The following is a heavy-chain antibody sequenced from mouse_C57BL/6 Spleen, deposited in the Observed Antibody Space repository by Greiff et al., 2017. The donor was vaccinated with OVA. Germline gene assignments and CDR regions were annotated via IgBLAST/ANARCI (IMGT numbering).Heavy chain of an antibody. CDR3: ARRIRDMITTVVAHWYFDG. CDR1: GYTFTSYW. V-gene: IGHV1-55*01. D-gene: IGHD1-1*01. Sequence: QVQLQQPGAELVKPGASVKMSCKASGYTFTSYWITWVKQRPGQGLEWIGDIYPGSGSTNYNEKFKSKATLTVDTSSSTAYMQLSSLTSEDSAVYYCARRIRDMITTVVAHWYFDGWGTGTTVTVSS. CDR2: IYPGSGST. J-gene: IGHJ1*03.